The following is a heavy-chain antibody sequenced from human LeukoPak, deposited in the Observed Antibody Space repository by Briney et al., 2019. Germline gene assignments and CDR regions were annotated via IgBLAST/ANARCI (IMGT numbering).Heavy chain of an antibody. Sequence: PSETLSLTCTVSGGSISSYYWSWIRQPPGKGLEWIGYIYYSGSTYYNPSLKSRVTISVDTSKNQFSLKLSSVTAADTAVYYCASNYQLRYFDWSYDYWGQGTLVTVSS. CDR1: GGSISSYY. CDR3: ASNYQLRYFDWSYDY. CDR2: IYYSGST. V-gene: IGHV4-59*06. D-gene: IGHD3-9*01. J-gene: IGHJ4*02.